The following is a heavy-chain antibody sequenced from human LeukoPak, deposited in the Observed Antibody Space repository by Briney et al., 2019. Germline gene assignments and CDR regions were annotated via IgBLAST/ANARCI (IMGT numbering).Heavy chain of an antibody. Sequence: GGSLRLSCAASGFTFSNYDMSWVRQAPGKGLEWVSSISDSGGSTYYADSVKGRFTISRDNSKNTLYLQMTNLRAADTAVYYCSKDLSRAVAADWFDPWDQGSLVTVSS. D-gene: IGHD6-19*01. CDR2: ISDSGGST. J-gene: IGHJ5*02. V-gene: IGHV3-23*01. CDR1: GFTFSNYD. CDR3: SKDLSRAVAADWFDP.